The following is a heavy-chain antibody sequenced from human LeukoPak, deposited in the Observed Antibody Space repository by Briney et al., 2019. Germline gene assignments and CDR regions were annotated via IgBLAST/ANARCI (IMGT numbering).Heavy chain of an antibody. CDR1: GFTVSSNY. CDR2: IYYSGST. V-gene: IGHV4-59*02. D-gene: IGHD1-26*01. J-gene: IGHJ4*02. Sequence: PGGSLRLSCAASGFTVSSNYMSWIRQPPGKGLEWIGYIYYSGSTNYNPSLKSRVTISVDTSKNQFSLKLSSVTAADTAVYYCARGPGSGSYNFDYWGQGTLVTVSS. CDR3: ARGPGSGSYNFDY.